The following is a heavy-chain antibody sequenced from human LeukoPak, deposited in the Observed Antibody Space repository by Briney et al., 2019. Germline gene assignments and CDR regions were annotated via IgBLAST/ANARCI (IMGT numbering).Heavy chain of an antibody. CDR2: ISGSGGST. J-gene: IGHJ4*02. V-gene: IGHV3-23*01. CDR1: GFTFSSYA. CDR3: AKGPYGAVGTLPYYFDH. D-gene: IGHD6-19*01. Sequence: GGSLRLSCAASGFTFSSYAMSWVRQAPGKGLEWVSAISGSGGSTYYADSVKGRFTISRDNSKNTLYLQMNSLRAEDTAVYYCAKGPYGAVGTLPYYFDHWGQGTLVTVSS.